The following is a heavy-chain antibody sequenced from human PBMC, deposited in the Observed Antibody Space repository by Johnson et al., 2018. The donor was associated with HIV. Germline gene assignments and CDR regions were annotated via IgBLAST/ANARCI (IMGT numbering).Heavy chain of an antibody. CDR2: IKQDGSEK. Sequence: VQLVESGGGLVQPGGSLRLSCAASGFNFGGYWMSWVRQAPGKGLEWVANIKQDGSEKYYVDSVKGRFTISRDNAKDSLYLQMNSLRAEDTAVYYCARGGNEIDAFDIWGQGTMVTVSS. CDR1: GFNFGGYW. D-gene: IGHD1-1*01. V-gene: IGHV3-7*02. J-gene: IGHJ3*02. CDR3: ARGGNEIDAFDI.